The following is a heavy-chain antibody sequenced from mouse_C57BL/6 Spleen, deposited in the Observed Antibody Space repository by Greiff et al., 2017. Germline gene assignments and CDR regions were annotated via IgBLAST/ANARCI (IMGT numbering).Heavy chain of an antibody. CDR3: ARGATVVALYYFDY. D-gene: IGHD1-1*01. Sequence: VQLKESGAELVKPGASVKISCKASGYAFSSYWMNWVKQRPGKGLEWIGQIYPGDGDTNYNGKFKGKATLTADKSPSTAYMQLSSLTSEDSAVYFCARGATVVALYYFDYWGQGTTLTVSS. V-gene: IGHV1-80*01. CDR1: GYAFSSYW. J-gene: IGHJ2*01. CDR2: IYPGDGDT.